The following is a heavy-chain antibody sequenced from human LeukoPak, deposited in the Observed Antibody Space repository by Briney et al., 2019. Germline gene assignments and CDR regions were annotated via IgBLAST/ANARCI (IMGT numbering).Heavy chain of an antibody. J-gene: IGHJ5*02. CDR2: IFWTDEK. CDR1: GFSLTTSEMG. D-gene: IGHD6-6*01. V-gene: IGHV2-5*01. Sequence: ESGPTLVKPTQTLTLTCTFSGFSLTTSEMGVSWIRQPPGKALEWLALIFWTDEKHYSPSLKSRLTITKDASKNQVVLTMTNMDPEDTATYYCAHRHVGGRPFDPWGQGTLVTVSS. CDR3: AHRHVGGRPFDP.